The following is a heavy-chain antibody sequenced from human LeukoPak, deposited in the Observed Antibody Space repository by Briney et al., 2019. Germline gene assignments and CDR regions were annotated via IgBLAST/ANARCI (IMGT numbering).Heavy chain of an antibody. D-gene: IGHD6-19*01. J-gene: IGHJ5*02. CDR2: VIPHKGNT. CDR3: ARGRSSSDL. CDR1: GYTFSNYG. Sequence: ASVKVSCKASGYTFSNYGISWVRQAPGQGLEWMGWVIPHKGNTNYAQKFQGRVTMTRDTSTSTAYMELRSLRSDDTAVYYCARGRSSSDLWGQGTLVTVSS. V-gene: IGHV1-18*01.